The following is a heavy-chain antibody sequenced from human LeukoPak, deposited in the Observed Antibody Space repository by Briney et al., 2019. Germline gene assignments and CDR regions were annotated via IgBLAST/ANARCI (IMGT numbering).Heavy chain of an antibody. CDR1: GFTFSSYA. Sequence: PGGSLRLSCAASGFTFSSYAMSWVRQAPGKGLEWVSAIRGSGGSTYYADSVKGRFTISRDNSKNTLSLQMNSLRAEDTAVYYCAVLKPRYGSGLFDYWGQGTLVTVSS. J-gene: IGHJ4*02. CDR3: AVLKPRYGSGLFDY. CDR2: IRGSGGST. D-gene: IGHD3-10*01. V-gene: IGHV3-23*01.